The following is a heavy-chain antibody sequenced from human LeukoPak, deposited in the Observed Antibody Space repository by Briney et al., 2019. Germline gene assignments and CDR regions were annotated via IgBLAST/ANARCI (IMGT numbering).Heavy chain of an antibody. CDR2: LYGSATI. J-gene: IGHJ6*02. Sequence: SETLSLTCTVSGGSISGYYWSWIRQPAGKGLERIGRLYGSATIKYNPSLRSRLSLSGDTSKNQFSLKLSSVTAADTAVYYCTREARLASAAGLDVWGQGTMVTVS. CDR3: TREARLASAAGLDV. D-gene: IGHD5-12*01. CDR1: GGSISGYY. V-gene: IGHV4-4*07.